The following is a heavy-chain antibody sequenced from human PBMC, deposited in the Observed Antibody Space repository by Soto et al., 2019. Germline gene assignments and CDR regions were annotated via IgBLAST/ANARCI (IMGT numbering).Heavy chain of an antibody. CDR1: GFTFSSYS. D-gene: IGHD3-22*01. CDR3: ARLGYYYDSSGYYYDATGDRSGGMDV. J-gene: IGHJ6*02. V-gene: IGHV3-48*02. CDR2: ISSSSSTI. Sequence: EVQLVESGGGLVQPGGSLRLSCAASGFTFSSYSMNWVRQAPGKGLEWVSYISSSSSTIYYADSVKGRFTISRDNAKNSLYLQMNSLRDEDTAVYYCARLGYYYDSSGYYYDATGDRSGGMDVWGQGTTVTVSS.